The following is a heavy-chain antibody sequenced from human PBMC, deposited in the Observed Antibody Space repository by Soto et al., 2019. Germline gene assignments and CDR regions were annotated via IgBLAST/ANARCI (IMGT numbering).Heavy chain of an antibody. CDR1: GGSISSGDYY. Sequence: SETLSLTCTVSGGSISSGDYYWSWIRQPPGKGLEWIGYIYYSGSTYYNPSLKSRVTISVDTSKNQFSLKLSSVTAADTAVYYCARDEAVTSYYYYGMDVWGQGTTVTVSS. J-gene: IGHJ6*02. D-gene: IGHD4-4*01. CDR3: ARDEAVTSYYYYGMDV. CDR2: IYYSGST. V-gene: IGHV4-30-4*01.